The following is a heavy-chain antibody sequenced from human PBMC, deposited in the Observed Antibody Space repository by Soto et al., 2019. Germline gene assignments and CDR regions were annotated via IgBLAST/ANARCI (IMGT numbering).Heavy chain of an antibody. Sequence: EVQLVESGGGLIQPGGSLRLSCAASGFIFNTYSMNWVRQAPGKGLEWVSYISGSSQTIFYADSVRGRFTISRDNTNNSSDLKMVSCRDEGTVVYYCAITLAWRRGPFDSWGQGTLVTVSS. D-gene: IGHD3-16*01. CDR3: AITLAWRRGPFDS. CDR1: GFIFNTYS. V-gene: IGHV3-48*02. J-gene: IGHJ4*02. CDR2: ISGSSQTI.